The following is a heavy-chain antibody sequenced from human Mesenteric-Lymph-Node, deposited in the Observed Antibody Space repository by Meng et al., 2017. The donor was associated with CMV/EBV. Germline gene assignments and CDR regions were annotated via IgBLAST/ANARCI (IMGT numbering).Heavy chain of an antibody. CDR3: AKPSITYYDFWSGNDY. CDR1: GGSISSYY. Sequence: SETLSLTCTVSGGSISSYYWSWIRQPPGKGLEWIGYIYYSGSTNYNPSLKSRVTISVDTSKNQFSLKLSSVTAADTAVYYCAKPSITYYDFWSGNDYWGQGTLVTVSS. V-gene: IGHV4-59*01. J-gene: IGHJ4*02. D-gene: IGHD3-3*01. CDR2: IYYSGST.